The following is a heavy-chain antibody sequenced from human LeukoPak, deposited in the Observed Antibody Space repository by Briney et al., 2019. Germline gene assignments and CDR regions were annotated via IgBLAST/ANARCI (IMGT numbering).Heavy chain of an antibody. CDR3: ARDRRYCNSTSCYGDYYYYYGMDV. Sequence: SQTLSLTCTVSGGSISSGGYYWSWIRQHPGKGLEWIGYIYYSGSTYYNPSLKSRVTISVDTSKNQFSLKLSSVTAADTAVYYCARDRRYCNSTSCYGDYYYYYGMDVWGQGTTVTVSS. V-gene: IGHV4-31*03. CDR1: GGSISSGGYY. J-gene: IGHJ6*02. CDR2: IYYSGST. D-gene: IGHD2-2*01.